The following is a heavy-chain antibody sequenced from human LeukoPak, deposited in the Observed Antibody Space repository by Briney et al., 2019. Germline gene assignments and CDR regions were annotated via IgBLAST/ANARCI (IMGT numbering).Heavy chain of an antibody. J-gene: IGHJ3*02. CDR1: GFTFSSYS. CDR3: ARAEHYDSSGYSYDAFDI. CDR2: ISSSSSYI. V-gene: IGHV3-21*01. Sequence: GGSLRLSCAASGFTFSSYSMNWVRQAPGKGLEWVSSISSSSSYIYYADSVKGRFTISRDNAKNSLYLQMNSLRAEDTAVYYCARAEHYDSSGYSYDAFDIWGQGTMVTVSS. D-gene: IGHD3-22*01.